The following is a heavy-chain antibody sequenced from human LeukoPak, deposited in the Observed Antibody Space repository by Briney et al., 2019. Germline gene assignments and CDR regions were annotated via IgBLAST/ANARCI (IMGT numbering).Heavy chain of an antibody. V-gene: IGHV1-2*02. D-gene: IGHD2-2*01. Sequence: ASVKVSCKASGYTFTGYYMHWARQAPGQGLEWMGWINPNSGGTNYAQKFQGRVTMTRDTSISTAYMELSRLRSDDTAVYYCARVNVVPAANDAFDIWGQGTMVTVSS. CDR3: ARVNVVPAANDAFDI. J-gene: IGHJ3*02. CDR1: GYTFTGYY. CDR2: INPNSGGT.